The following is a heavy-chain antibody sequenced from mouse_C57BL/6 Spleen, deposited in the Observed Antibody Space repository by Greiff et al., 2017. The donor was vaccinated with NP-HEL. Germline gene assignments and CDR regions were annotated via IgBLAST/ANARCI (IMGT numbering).Heavy chain of an antibody. CDR1: GFTFSDYG. D-gene: IGHD1-1*01. Sequence: EVHLVESGGGLVKPGGSLKLSCAASGFTFSDYGMHWVRQAPEKGLEWVAYISSGSSTIYYADTVKGRFTISRDNAKNTLFLQMTSLRSEDTAMYYCARGYYGSSYNAMDYWGQGTSVTVSS. V-gene: IGHV5-17*01. CDR3: ARGYYGSSYNAMDY. J-gene: IGHJ4*01. CDR2: ISSGSSTI.